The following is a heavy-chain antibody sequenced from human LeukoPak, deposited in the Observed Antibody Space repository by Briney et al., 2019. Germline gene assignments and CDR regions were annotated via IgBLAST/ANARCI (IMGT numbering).Heavy chain of an antibody. J-gene: IGHJ5*02. CDR2: ISSSGSTI. CDR1: GFVFSDYS. CDR3: ARGAPYSSSEWFDP. V-gene: IGHV3-11*04. Sequence: GGSLRLSCEASGFVFSDYSMSWIRQAPGKGLEWVSYISSSGSTIYYADSVKGRFTISRDNAKNSLYLQMNSLRAEDTAVYYCARGAPYSSSEWFDPWGQGTLVTVSS. D-gene: IGHD6-6*01.